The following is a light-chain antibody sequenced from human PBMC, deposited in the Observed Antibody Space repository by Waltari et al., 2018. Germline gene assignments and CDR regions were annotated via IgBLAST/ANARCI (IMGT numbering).Light chain of an antibody. CDR1: QTVRTT. CDR2: GAS. V-gene: IGKV3-20*01. Sequence: EIVLTQSPGTLSLSPGESATLSCRASQTVRTTLLIYGASSRATGIPDRFSGSGSGTDFSLTISSLEPEDFAVYYCQQYDISPLTFGGGTKVEIK. J-gene: IGKJ4*02. CDR3: QQYDISPLT.